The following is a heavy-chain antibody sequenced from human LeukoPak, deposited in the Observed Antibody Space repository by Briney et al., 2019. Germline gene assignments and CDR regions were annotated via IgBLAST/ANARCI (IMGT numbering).Heavy chain of an antibody. J-gene: IGHJ4*02. CDR1: GFTFSDSY. CDR3: ARDSLGYCSSTSCPTRFDY. CDR2: ISGSGHDI. Sequence: GGSLRLSCAASGFTFSDSYMTWVRQAPGKGVEWVAYISGSGHDINYSDSVKGRFTISRDNAKNSLYLQMNSLRAEDTAVYYCARDSLGYCSSTSCPTRFDYWGQGTLVTVSS. D-gene: IGHD2-2*01. V-gene: IGHV3-11*04.